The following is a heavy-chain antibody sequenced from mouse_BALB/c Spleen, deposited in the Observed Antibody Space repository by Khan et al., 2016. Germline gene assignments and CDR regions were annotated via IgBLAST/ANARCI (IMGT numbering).Heavy chain of an antibody. CDR1: GYSITSDYA. CDR3: ARSFDYRGFAD. V-gene: IGHV3-2*02. Sequence: EVQLQESGPGLVKPSQSLSLTCTVTGYSITSDYAWNWLRQFPGNKLEWMGYLSYSGSTNHKPSLKSRVSITRDTSQNQVFLQLNSVAAEDAATYYCARSFDYRGFADWGQGTLVTVSA. D-gene: IGHD2-4*01. J-gene: IGHJ3*01. CDR2: LSYSGST.